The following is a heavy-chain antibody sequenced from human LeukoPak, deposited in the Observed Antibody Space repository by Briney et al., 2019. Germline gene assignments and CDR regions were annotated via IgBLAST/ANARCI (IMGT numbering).Heavy chain of an antibody. CDR3: AKPGRDLVRPGGYFDY. D-gene: IGHD3-10*01. CDR2: ISGSGGST. J-gene: IGHJ4*02. CDR1: GFTFSSYA. Sequence: PGGSLRLSCAASGFTFSSYAMSWVRQAPGKGLEWVSAISGSGGSTYYADSVKGRFTISRDNSKNTLYLQMNSLRAEDTAVYYCAKPGRDLVRPGGYFDYWGQGTLVTVSS. V-gene: IGHV3-23*01.